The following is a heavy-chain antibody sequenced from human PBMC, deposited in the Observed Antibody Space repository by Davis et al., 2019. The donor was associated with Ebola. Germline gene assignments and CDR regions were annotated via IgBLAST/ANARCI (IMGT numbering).Heavy chain of an antibody. J-gene: IGHJ4*02. D-gene: IGHD3-22*01. Sequence: ASVKVSCKASGYTFTSYYMHWVRQAPGQGLEWMGIINPSGGSTSYAQKFQGRVTMTRDTSTSTVYMELSSLRSEGTAVYYCARTGRYDSSGYSPGVIDYWGQGTLVTVSS. CDR1: GYTFTSYY. CDR2: INPSGGST. V-gene: IGHV1-46*01. CDR3: ARTGRYDSSGYSPGVIDY.